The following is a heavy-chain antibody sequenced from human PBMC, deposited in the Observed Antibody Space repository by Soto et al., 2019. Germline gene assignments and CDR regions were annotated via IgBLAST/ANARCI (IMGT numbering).Heavy chain of an antibody. J-gene: IGHJ4*02. V-gene: IGHV3-73*02. CDR3: XXXXXXXSPPY. CDR2: IRNKANSYAT. CDR1: GFIFSGST. Sequence: EVQLVESGGGLVQPGGSLKLSCAASGFIFSGSTMHWVRQASGKGLEWVSRIRNKANSYATTYAASVKGRFNISIDDSXXXXXXXXXXXXXXXXXXXXXXXXXXXXSPPYWGQGTLVTVSS.